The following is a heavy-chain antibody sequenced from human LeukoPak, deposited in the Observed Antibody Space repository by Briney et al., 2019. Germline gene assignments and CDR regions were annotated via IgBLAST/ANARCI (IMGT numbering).Heavy chain of an antibody. CDR3: VCLGYCTTSSCQP. CDR2: ITSGGSST. J-gene: IGHJ4*02. D-gene: IGHD2-2*01. CDR1: GFTFSNYL. Sequence: PGGSLRLSCAASGFTFSNYLMHWVRQAPGKGLVWVSRITSGGSSTHYADSVKGRFTISRDNTKNTLYLQMNSLTAEDTAVYYCVCLGYCTTSSCQPWGQGTLVTVSS. V-gene: IGHV3-74*01.